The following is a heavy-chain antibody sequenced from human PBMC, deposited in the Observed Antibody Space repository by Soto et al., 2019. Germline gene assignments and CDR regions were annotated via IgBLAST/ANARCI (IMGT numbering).Heavy chain of an antibody. V-gene: IGHV3-9*01. CDR1: RFTFDDYA. J-gene: IGHJ4*02. CDR3: AKDTYIIVGGTHIDF. Sequence: EVHLVESGGGLVQPGRSLRLSCAASRFTFDDYAMHWVRQAPGKGLEWVSGISWNSDSTGYADSVKGRFTISRDNAKNSLFLQMNSLRAEDTALYFCAKDTYIIVGGTHIDFWGRGTLVSVSS. CDR2: ISWNSDST. D-gene: IGHD1-26*01.